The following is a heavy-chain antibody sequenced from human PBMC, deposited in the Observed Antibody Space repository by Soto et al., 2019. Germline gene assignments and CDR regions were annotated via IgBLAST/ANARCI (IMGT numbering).Heavy chain of an antibody. CDR1: VFTGSSKY. V-gene: IGHV3-53*01. J-gene: IGHJ6*02. CDR3: AREAPMDV. Sequence: PWWSLRLSCSASVFTGSSKYMSWFRQAPGKGLEWVSIIWSAGLIYYADSVRGRFTISRDISKNILYLEMTSLRADDTAVYYCAREAPMDVWGQGTTVTVSS. CDR2: IWSAGLI.